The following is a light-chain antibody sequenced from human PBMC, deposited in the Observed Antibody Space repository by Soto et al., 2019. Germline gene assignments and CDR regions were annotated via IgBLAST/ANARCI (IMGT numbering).Light chain of an antibody. CDR3: HQRNSWPRT. CDR1: QAVSTR. Sequence: EVVFTQSPATLSSSPGDRATLSCRTSQAVSTRLAWYQHKPGQAPRLLIYQASNRAAGVPSRFSGWGSETDFTLTISGLQPEDFAVYYCHQRNSWPRTFGQGTKVDI. V-gene: IGKV3-11*01. J-gene: IGKJ1*01. CDR2: QAS.